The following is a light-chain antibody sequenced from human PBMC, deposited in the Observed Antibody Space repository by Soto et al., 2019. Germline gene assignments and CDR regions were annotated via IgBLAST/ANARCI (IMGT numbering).Light chain of an antibody. CDR1: SSDVGGYNY. Sequence: QSVLTQPPSASGSPGQSVTISCTGASSDVGGYNYASWFQQHPGKAPKLMIYEVTKRPSGVPDRFSGSKSGNTASLTVSGLQAEDEADYYCSSYAGSNYVFGTGTKVTVL. CDR3: SSYAGSNYV. J-gene: IGLJ1*01. V-gene: IGLV2-8*01. CDR2: EVT.